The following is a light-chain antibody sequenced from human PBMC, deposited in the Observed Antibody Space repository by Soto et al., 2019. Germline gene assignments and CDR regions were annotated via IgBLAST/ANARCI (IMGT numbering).Light chain of an antibody. J-gene: IGKJ1*01. CDR2: AAS. CDR3: QQYGSSSWT. Sequence: EIVLTQAPGTLSLSPVERATLSCRASQSVSSTYLAWYQQKPGQAPRLLIYAASSRATGIPDRFSGSGSGTDFTLTITRLEPEDFAVYYCQQYGSSSWTFGQGTKVDIK. V-gene: IGKV3-20*01. CDR1: QSVSSTY.